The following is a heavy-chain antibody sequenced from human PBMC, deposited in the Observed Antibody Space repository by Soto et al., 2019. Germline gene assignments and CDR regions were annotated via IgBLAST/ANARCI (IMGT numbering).Heavy chain of an antibody. CDR1: GFTFSNYA. Sequence: QVQLVESGGGGAQPGRSLRLSCAASGFTFSNYAMQWVRQAPGKGLEWVVVISYDGVNKYYEHSVKGRFTIFRDNSENTLYLHMNCQKPEDTSVYYCGSDPFTKYYDRSGAGFDSWGQGTPVTVSS. D-gene: IGHD3-22*01. CDR2: ISYDGVNK. V-gene: IGHV3-30*04. CDR3: GSDPFTKYYDRSGAGFDS. J-gene: IGHJ4*02.